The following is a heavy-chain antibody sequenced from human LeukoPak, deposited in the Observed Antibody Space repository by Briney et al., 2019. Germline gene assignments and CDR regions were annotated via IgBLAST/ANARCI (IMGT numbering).Heavy chain of an antibody. CDR3: ARGGQWELLVHFDY. V-gene: IGHV3-21*01. CDR2: ISSSSSYI. Sequence: PGGSLRLSCAASGFTFSSYSMNWVRQAPGKGLEWVSSISSSSSYIYYADSVKGRFTISRDNAKNSLYLQMNSLRAEDTAVYYCARGGQWELLVHFDYWGQGTLVTVSS. D-gene: IGHD1-26*01. J-gene: IGHJ4*02. CDR1: GFTFSSYS.